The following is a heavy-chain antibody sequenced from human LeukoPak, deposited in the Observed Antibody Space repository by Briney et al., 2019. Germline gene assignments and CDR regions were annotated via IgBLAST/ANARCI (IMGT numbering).Heavy chain of an antibody. V-gene: IGHV4-39*01. J-gene: IGHJ4*02. CDR1: GGSISSSSYY. CDR3: ARGRGMTTIDY. Sequence: SETLSLTCTVSGGSISSSSYYWGWIRQPPGKGLEWIGSIYYSGSTYYNPSLKSRVTISVDTSKIQFPLKLSSVTAADTAVYYCARGRGMTTIDYWGQGTLVTVSS. CDR2: IYYSGST. D-gene: IGHD4-17*01.